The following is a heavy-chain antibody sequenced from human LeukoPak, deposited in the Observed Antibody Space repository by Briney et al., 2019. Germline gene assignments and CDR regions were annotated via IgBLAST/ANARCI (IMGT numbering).Heavy chain of an antibody. D-gene: IGHD2-2*01. CDR3: ARGTVVVPAATDV. CDR1: GGSFSGYY. CDR2: INQSGST. J-gene: IGHJ6*02. Sequence: SETLSLTCAVYGGSFSGYYWSWIHQPPGKGLEWIGEINQSGSTNYNPSLKSRVTISVDTSKNQFSLKLSSVTAADTAMYYCARGTVVVPAATDVWGQGTTVTVSS. V-gene: IGHV4-34*01.